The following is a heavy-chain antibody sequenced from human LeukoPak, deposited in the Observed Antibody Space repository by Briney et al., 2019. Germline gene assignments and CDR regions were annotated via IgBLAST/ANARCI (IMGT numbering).Heavy chain of an antibody. J-gene: IGHJ4*02. CDR3: ARTRYYYNSRSYGAPYYFDY. Sequence: GSLRLSCAASGFTFSIYSMNWIRQPPGKGLEWIGSIYYSGSTYYNPSLKSRVTISVDTSKNQFSLKLSSVTAADTAVYYCARTRYYYNSRSYGAPYYFDYWGQGTLVTVSS. CDR1: GFTFSIYSMN. CDR2: IYYSGST. V-gene: IGHV4-39*01. D-gene: IGHD3-10*01.